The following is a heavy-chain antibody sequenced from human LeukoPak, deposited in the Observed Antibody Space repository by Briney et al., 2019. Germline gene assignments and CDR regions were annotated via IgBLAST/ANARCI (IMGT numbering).Heavy chain of an antibody. J-gene: IGHJ6*02. Sequence: SGTLSLTCIVSGGSINNYYWSWIRQPPGKGLEWVGEVSFRGSTNYNPSLTSRVTISPDTSRNQFSLKLSSVTAADTAVYYRALYCRLSSNCGYYGMDVWGQGTTVTVSS. D-gene: IGHD6-13*01. CDR2: VSFRGST. V-gene: IGHV4-59*08. CDR1: GGSINNYY. CDR3: ALYCRLSSNCGYYGMDV.